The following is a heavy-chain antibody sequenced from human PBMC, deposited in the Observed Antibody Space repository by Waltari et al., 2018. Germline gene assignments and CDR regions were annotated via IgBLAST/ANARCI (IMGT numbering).Heavy chain of an antibody. CDR1: GGSISSYS. CDR3: ARGVGSNGWYFHY. Sequence: QVQLQESGPGLVKPSETLSLTCTVSGGSISSYSWSWIRQPAGKGLEGLGRIYTSGSNNYNPSLKSRVAMSVDTSKDQFSLKLSSVTAADTAVYYCARGVGSNGWYFHYWGQGTLVTVSS. V-gene: IGHV4-4*07. CDR2: IYTSGSN. D-gene: IGHD6-19*01. J-gene: IGHJ4*02.